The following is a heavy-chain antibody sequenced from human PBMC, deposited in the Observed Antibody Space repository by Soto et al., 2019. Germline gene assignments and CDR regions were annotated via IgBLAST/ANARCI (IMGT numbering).Heavy chain of an antibody. J-gene: IGHJ4*02. Sequence: PGGSLRLSCAASGFTFSSYATSWVRQAPGKGLEWVSGISVSGDSTYYAGSVKGRFTISRDNSKSTLYLQMNSLRAEDTAVYYCAKIFRYGDPEYWGQGALVTVSS. D-gene: IGHD2-21*02. CDR2: ISVSGDST. CDR3: AKIFRYGDPEY. CDR1: GFTFSSYA. V-gene: IGHV3-23*01.